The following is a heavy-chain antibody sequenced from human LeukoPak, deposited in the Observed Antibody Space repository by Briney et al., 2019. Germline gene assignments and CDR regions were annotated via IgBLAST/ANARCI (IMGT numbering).Heavy chain of an antibody. Sequence: GGSLRLSCAASGFTFSNYAMTWVRQAPGKGLEWVSGISGSGVNTYYADSVKGRFTISRDNSKNPLYLQMNSLRAEDTALYYCARVRPDCSSTRCLARYIDYWGLGTLVTVSS. D-gene: IGHD2-2*01. CDR3: ARVRPDCSSTRCLARYIDY. CDR1: GFTFSNYA. CDR2: ISGSGVNT. J-gene: IGHJ4*02. V-gene: IGHV3-23*01.